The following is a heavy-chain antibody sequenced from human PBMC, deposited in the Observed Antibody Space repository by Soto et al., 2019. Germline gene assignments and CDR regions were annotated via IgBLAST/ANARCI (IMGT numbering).Heavy chain of an antibody. CDR1: GGTFSTYT. CDR3: ARQCCISPSCHYSGMDV. CDR2: IIPIFRTA. Sequence: QVQLVQSGAEVKKPGSSVKVSCKASGGTFSTYTVSWVRQAPGQGLEWMGGIIPIFRTANYAQKFQGRVTVTADESTSPSYRGLGSLRSEDTAGFYCARQCCISPSCHYSGMDVWAQGTTVTVSS. J-gene: IGHJ6*02. V-gene: IGHV1-69*12. D-gene: IGHD2-2*01.